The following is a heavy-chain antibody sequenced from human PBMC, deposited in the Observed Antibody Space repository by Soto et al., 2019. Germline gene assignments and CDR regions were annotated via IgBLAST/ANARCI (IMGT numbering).Heavy chain of an antibody. CDR1: GGSISSGGYY. J-gene: IGHJ4*02. V-gene: IGHV4-31*03. Sequence: QVQLQESGPGLVKPSQTLSLTCTVSGGSISSGGYYWSWIRQHPGKGLEWIGYIYYSGITYYNPSLKSRVTISVDTYKQQFSLKLSSVTAADTAVYYCARGGYYDSSGYYGYWGQGTLVTVSS. CDR2: IYYSGIT. D-gene: IGHD3-22*01. CDR3: ARGGYYDSSGYYGY.